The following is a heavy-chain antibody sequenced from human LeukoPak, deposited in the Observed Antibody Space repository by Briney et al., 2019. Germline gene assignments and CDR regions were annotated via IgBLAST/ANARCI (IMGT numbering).Heavy chain of an antibody. CDR3: ANLPL. J-gene: IGHJ4*02. CDR1: GFTFSNYG. CDR2: ISYDGSNK. V-gene: IGHV3-30*18. Sequence: GGSVRLSCATSGFTFSNYGMHWVRQAPGKGLEWVAVISYDGSNKYYADSVKGRSTISRDNSKNTLYLQMNSLRPEDAAVYYCANLPLWGQGTLVTVYS.